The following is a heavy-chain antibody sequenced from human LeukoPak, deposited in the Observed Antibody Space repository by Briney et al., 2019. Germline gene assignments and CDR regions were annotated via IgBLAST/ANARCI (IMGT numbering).Heavy chain of an antibody. CDR2: IYYTGST. CDR3: ARDNGLGRGGVDP. V-gene: IGHV4-31*03. Sequence: SETLSLTCTVSGGSISSGGYYWSWIRQHPGKGLEWFGYIYYTGSTYYNPSLKSRVTISVDTSKNQFSLKLSSVTAADTAVYYCARDNGLGRGGVDPWGQGTLVTVSS. J-gene: IGHJ5*02. D-gene: IGHD1-26*01. CDR1: GGSISSGGYY.